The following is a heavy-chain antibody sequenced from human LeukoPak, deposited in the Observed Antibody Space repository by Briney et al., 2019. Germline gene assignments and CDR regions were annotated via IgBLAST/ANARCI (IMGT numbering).Heavy chain of an antibody. J-gene: IGHJ4*02. Sequence: KPSETLSLTCAVYGGSFSGYYWNWIRQPPGKGLEWIGEINHSGSTNYNPSLKSRVTISVDTSKNQFSLKLSSVTAADTAVYYCARGHYDYVWGSYRKYYFDYWGQGTLVTVSS. CDR1: GGSFSGYY. CDR3: ARGHYDYVWGSYRKYYFDY. V-gene: IGHV4-34*01. CDR2: INHSGST. D-gene: IGHD3-16*02.